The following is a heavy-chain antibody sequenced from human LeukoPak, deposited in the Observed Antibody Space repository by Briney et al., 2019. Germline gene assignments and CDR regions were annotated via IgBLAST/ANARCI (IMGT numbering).Heavy chain of an antibody. CDR3: AKEDPAIILGIDY. CDR2: TTGSGAST. V-gene: IGHV3-23*01. CDR1: GFSFSSYA. D-gene: IGHD5-18*01. Sequence: PGGSLRLSCAASGFSFSSYAMSWVRQAPGKGLEWVSATTGSGASTYYADSVRGRFTISRDNSKNTLFLQLDSLRVEDTAVYYCAKEDPAIILGIDYWGQGALVVVSS. J-gene: IGHJ4*02.